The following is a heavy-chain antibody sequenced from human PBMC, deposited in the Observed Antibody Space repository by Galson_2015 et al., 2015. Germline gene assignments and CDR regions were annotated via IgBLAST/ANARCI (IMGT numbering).Heavy chain of an antibody. V-gene: IGHV1-69*04. CDR1: GGTFSSYA. D-gene: IGHD3-10*01. CDR3: AIPPGDLYGSGTHGFDP. J-gene: IGHJ5*02. CDR2: IIPILGIA. Sequence: SVKVSCKASGGTFSSYAISWVRQAPGQGLEWMGRIIPILGIANYAQKFQGRVTITADKSTSTAYMELSSLRSEDTAVYYCAIPPGDLYGSGTHGFDPWGQGTLVTVSS.